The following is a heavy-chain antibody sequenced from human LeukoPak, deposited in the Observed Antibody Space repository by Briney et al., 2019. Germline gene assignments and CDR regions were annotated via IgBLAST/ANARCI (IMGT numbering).Heavy chain of an antibody. Sequence: ASVKVSCKTSGYTFTSYGVSWVRQAPGQGLEWMGWIGTHNGNTNYAQKFQGRVIMTTDTSTSTAYMELMSLRSDDTAVFYCARDGSGGGGYFDYWGQGTLVIVSS. D-gene: IGHD6-19*01. J-gene: IGHJ4*02. V-gene: IGHV1-18*01. CDR2: IGTHNGNT. CDR3: ARDGSGGGGYFDY. CDR1: GYTFTSYG.